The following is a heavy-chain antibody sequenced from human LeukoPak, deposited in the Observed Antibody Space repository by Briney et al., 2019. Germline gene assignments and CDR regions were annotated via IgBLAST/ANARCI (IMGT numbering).Heavy chain of an antibody. CDR3: AKAYNDILTGDDY. CDR2: ISGSVGST. D-gene: IGHD3-9*01. J-gene: IGHJ4*02. Sequence: GGSLRLSCAASGFTFSTYAMSWVRQAPGKGLEWVSGISGSVGSTYYADSVKGRFTISRDNSKNTLFLQMNSLRAEDTAVYYCAKAYNDILTGDDYWGQGTLVTVSS. V-gene: IGHV3-23*01. CDR1: GFTFSTYA.